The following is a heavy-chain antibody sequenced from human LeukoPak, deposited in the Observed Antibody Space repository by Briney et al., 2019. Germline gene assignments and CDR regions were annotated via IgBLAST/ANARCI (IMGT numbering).Heavy chain of an antibody. CDR3: ARQKGWLPSPNWFDP. V-gene: IGHV4-61*02. CDR1: GGSISSGSYY. J-gene: IGHJ5*02. Sequence: SETLSLTCTVSGGSISSGSYYWSWIRQPAGKGLEWIGRIYTSGSTNYNPSLKSRVTISVDTSKNQFSLKLSSVTAADTAVYYCARQKGWLPSPNWFDPWGQGTLVTVSS. CDR2: IYTSGST. D-gene: IGHD5-12*01.